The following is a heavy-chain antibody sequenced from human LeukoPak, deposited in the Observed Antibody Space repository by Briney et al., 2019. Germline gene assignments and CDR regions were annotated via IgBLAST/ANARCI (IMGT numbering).Heavy chain of an antibody. CDR3: ARRKYGSGSYYHWFGWFDP. D-gene: IGHD3-10*01. V-gene: IGHV1-46*01. Sequence: GASGKVSCKASGYTFTSYYMHWARQAPGQGLEWMGIINPSGGSTSYAQKVQGRVTMTRYTSTATVYMELRRMRSEYKAVYYCARRKYGSGSYYHWFGWFDPWGQGNLVTVSS. J-gene: IGHJ5*02. CDR1: GYTFTSYY. CDR2: INPSGGST.